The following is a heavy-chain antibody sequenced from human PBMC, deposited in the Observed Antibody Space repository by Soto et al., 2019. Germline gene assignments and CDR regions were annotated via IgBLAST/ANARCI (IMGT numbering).Heavy chain of an antibody. J-gene: IGHJ4*02. Sequence: PSETRSLTCTVSGGSISSYYWSWIRQPPGKGLEWIGYISYSGSTNYNPSLKSRVTISVDTSKNQFSLKLSPVTAADTAVYYCARADTLFGVVTEFDYWGQGTLVTVSS. V-gene: IGHV4-59*01. CDR1: GGSISSYY. CDR3: ARADTLFGVVTEFDY. D-gene: IGHD3-3*01. CDR2: ISYSGST.